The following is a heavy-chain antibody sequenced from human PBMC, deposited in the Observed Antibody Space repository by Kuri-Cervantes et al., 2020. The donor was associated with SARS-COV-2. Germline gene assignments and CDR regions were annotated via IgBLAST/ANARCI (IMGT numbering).Heavy chain of an antibody. CDR2: IYYSGST. D-gene: IGHD2-2*01. CDR1: GGSFSGYY. Sequence: GSLRLSCAAYGGSFSGYYWSWIRQPPGKGLEWIGSIYYSGSTYYNPSLKSRVTISVDTSKNQFSLKLSSVTAADTAVYYCARHYITRYFDLWGRGTLVTVSS. CDR3: ARHYITRYFDL. J-gene: IGHJ2*01. V-gene: IGHV4-34*01.